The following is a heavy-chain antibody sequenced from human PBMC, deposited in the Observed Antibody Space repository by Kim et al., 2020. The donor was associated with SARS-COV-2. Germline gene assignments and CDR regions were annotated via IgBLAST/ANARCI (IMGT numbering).Heavy chain of an antibody. CDR2: IFWSGNT. V-gene: IGHV4-39*01. J-gene: IGHJ4*01. CDR1: GGTVTTSDYY. Sequence: SETLSLTCSVSGGTVTTSDYYWSWIRQPPGGGLEWIGYIFWSGNTFYNPALESRVILSIDRSKNQFSMSLTSVTAADTAFYYCARTYDY. CDR3: ARTYDY.